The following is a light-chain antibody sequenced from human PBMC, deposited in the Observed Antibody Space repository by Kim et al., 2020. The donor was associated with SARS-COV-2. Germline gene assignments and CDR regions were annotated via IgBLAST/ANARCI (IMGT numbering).Light chain of an antibody. CDR3: QQRSNWPLT. Sequence: WSPGERATLSCRASQSISSFLAWHQQKPGQAPRLLIYDASNRATGIPARFSGGGSGTDFTLTISSLEPEDSAVYYCQQRSNWPLTFGGGTKVDIK. V-gene: IGKV3-11*01. J-gene: IGKJ4*01. CDR2: DAS. CDR1: QSISSF.